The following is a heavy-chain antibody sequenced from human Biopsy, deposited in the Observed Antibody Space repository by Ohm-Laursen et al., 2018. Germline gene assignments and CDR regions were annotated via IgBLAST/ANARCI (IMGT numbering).Heavy chain of an antibody. V-gene: IGHV4-39*01. CDR2: IFYGGIT. CDR1: GGSISSETNY. Sequence: SETLSLTCIVSGGSISSETNYWGWIRQPPGKGLEWIGSIFYGGITYYNPSLKSRVTISVDTSNNQFSLKLRSVTAADTAVYYCARQVDFWSGYVDYWGQGTLVAVSS. CDR3: ARQVDFWSGYVDY. J-gene: IGHJ4*02. D-gene: IGHD3-3*01.